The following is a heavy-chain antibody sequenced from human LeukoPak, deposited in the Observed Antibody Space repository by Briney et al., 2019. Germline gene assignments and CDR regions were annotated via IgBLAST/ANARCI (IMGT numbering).Heavy chain of an antibody. J-gene: IGHJ4*02. V-gene: IGHV4-59*01. CDR1: GGSISSYY. CDR2: IYYSGST. CDR3: ASRNSGSYYPYYFDY. D-gene: IGHD1-26*01. Sequence: SETLSLTCTVSGGSISSYYWSWIRQPPGKGLEWIGYIYYSGSTNYNPSLKSRVTISVDTSKNQFSLKLSSVTAADTAVYYCASRNSGSYYPYYFDYWGQGTLVTVSS.